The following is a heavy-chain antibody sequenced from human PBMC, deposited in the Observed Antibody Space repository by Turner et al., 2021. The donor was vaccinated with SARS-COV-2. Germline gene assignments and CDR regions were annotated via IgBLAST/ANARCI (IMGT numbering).Heavy chain of an antibody. CDR1: GFTFSTYG. CDR3: AREFIVVVPTRGWEEPRNYYYGMDV. D-gene: IGHD2-2*01. J-gene: IGHJ6*02. Sequence: QVQLVESGGGVVQPGRSLRLHCAASGFTFSTYGMHWVRQAPGKGLEWVAVIWYDGSNKYYADSVKGRFTISRDNSKNTLYLQMNSLRAEDTAVYYCAREFIVVVPTRGWEEPRNYYYGMDVWGQGTTVTVSS. V-gene: IGHV3-33*01. CDR2: IWYDGSNK.